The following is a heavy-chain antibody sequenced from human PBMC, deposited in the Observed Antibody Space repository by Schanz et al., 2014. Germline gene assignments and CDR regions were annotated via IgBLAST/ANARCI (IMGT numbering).Heavy chain of an antibody. Sequence: VQLVESGGGFVQPGGSLGLSCVVSGFTVSSYGLHWVRQAPGKGLEWVAFIWYDGSNKYYADSVKGRFTISRDNSKNTLYLQMNRLRAEDTSVYFCARVRRRIATPSTPSFRNYYYYAMDVWGQGTTVTVSS. V-gene: IGHV3-33*01. CDR3: ARVRRRIATPSTPSFRNYYYYAMDV. D-gene: IGHD6-13*01. CDR2: IWYDGSNK. J-gene: IGHJ6*02. CDR1: GFTVSSYG.